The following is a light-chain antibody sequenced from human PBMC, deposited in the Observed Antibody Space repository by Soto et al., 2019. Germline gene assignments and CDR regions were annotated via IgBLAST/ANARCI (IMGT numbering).Light chain of an antibody. Sequence: QPVLTQSPSASASLGASVKLTCTLRSGHSSYAIAWHQKQPGKGARYLMDLNNDGSHTKGDGIPDRFSGSSSGADRYLIISSLQSEDEADYYCQTWGTGFQFFGGGTKLTVL. J-gene: IGLJ2*01. CDR2: LNNDGSH. CDR1: SGHSSYA. V-gene: IGLV4-69*01. CDR3: QTWGTGFQF.